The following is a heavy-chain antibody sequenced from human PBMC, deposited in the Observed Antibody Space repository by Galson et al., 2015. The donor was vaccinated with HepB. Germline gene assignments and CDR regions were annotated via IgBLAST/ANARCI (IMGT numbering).Heavy chain of an antibody. CDR3: AKDAYDSSSYYPMDY. D-gene: IGHD3-22*01. V-gene: IGHV3-30*18. J-gene: IGHJ4*02. CDR2: ISYDGSNK. CDR1: GFTFSSYG. Sequence: SLRLSCAASGFTFSSYGMHWVRQAPGKGLEWVAVISYDGSNKYYADSVKGRFTISRDNSKNTLYLQMNSLRAEDTAVYYCAKDAYDSSSYYPMDYWGQGTLVTVSS.